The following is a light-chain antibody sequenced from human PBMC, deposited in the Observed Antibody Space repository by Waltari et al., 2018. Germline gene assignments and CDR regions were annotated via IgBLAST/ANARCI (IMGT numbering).Light chain of an antibody. CDR1: SGDIGADKY. CDR2: EVS. CDR3: CSYTTASTVV. J-gene: IGLJ2*01. Sequence: QSALTQPASVSGSPGQSITISCTGNSGDIGADKYVSWYQNHPDKAPKRLLYEVSNRPSGVSNRFSGSKSANTASLTISGLQTEHESHYYCCSYTTASTVVFGGGTKVTVL. V-gene: IGLV2-14*01.